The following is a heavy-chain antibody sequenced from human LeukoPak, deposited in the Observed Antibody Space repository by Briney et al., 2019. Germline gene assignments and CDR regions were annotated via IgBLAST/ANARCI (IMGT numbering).Heavy chain of an antibody. CDR1: GFTFSGYG. V-gene: IGHV3-30*12. D-gene: IGHD6-13*01. CDR3: VRMPSSSWPEIDY. Sequence: PGGSLRLSCAASGFTFSGYGMHWVRQAPGKGLEWVAVISYDGSNKYYADSVKGRFSISRDNSKNTVYLQMNSLRAEDTAVYFCVRMPSSSWPEIDYWGQGTLVTVSS. J-gene: IGHJ4*02. CDR2: ISYDGSNK.